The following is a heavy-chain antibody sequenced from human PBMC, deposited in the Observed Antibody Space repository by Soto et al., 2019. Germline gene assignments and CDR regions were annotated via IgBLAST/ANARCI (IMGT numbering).Heavy chain of an antibody. D-gene: IGHD3-10*01. J-gene: IGHJ6*02. CDR2: IYYSGST. V-gene: IGHV4-59*01. CDR1: GGSISSYY. Sequence: QAQLQESGPGLVKPSETLSLTCTVSGGSISSYYWNWIRQPPGKGLESIGYIYYSGSTYYNPSLTSRATISVDMSKTQFSLKLNSVTAADTAVYYCARGGGRYGLDVWGQGTTITVSS. CDR3: ARGGGRYGLDV.